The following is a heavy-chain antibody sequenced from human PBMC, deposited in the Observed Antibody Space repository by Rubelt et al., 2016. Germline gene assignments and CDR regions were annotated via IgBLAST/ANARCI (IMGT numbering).Heavy chain of an antibody. CDR3: ARVRDIVVVPADYYYYGMDV. V-gene: IGHV3-21*01. J-gene: IGHJ6*02. CDR1: TFSSYA. Sequence: TFSSYAMHWVRQAPGKGLEWVSSISSSSSYIYYADSVKGRFTISGDNAKNSLYLQMNSLRAEDTAVYYCARVRDIVVVPADYYYYGMDVWGQGTTVTVSS. CDR2: ISSSSSYI. D-gene: IGHD2-2*01.